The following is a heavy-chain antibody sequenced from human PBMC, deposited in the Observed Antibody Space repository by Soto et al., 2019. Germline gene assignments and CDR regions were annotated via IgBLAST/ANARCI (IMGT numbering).Heavy chain of an antibody. CDR3: ASLYYDFWSGYSPFDY. CDR2: IYYSGST. D-gene: IGHD3-3*01. V-gene: IGHV4-31*03. Sequence: SETLSLTCTVSCGSISSGGYYWSWIRQHPGKGLEWIGYIYYSGSTYYNPSLKSRVTISVDTSKNQFSLKLSSVTAADTAVYYCASLYYDFWSGYSPFDYWGQGTLVTVSS. J-gene: IGHJ4*02. CDR1: CGSISSGGYY.